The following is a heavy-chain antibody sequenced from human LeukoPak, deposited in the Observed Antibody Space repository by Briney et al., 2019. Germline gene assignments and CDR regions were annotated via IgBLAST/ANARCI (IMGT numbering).Heavy chain of an antibody. J-gene: IGHJ4*02. Sequence: ASVKVSCKASGYTFTSYDINWVRQATGQGLEWMGWMNPNSGNTGYAQKFQGRVTITRNTSISTAYMELSSLRSKDTAVYYCARGQEWWTPEMYYYGSGSYYTENDYWGQGTLVTVSS. CDR3: ARGQEWWTPEMYYYGSGSYYTENDY. CDR2: MNPNSGNT. CDR1: GYTFTSYD. V-gene: IGHV1-8*01. D-gene: IGHD3-10*01.